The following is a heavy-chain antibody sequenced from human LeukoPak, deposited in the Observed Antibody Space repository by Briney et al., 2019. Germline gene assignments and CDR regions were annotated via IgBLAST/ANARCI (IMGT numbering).Heavy chain of an antibody. CDR2: TIPILGIA. D-gene: IGHD3-22*01. J-gene: IGHJ4*02. V-gene: IGHV1-69*04. Sequence: GASVKVSCKASGGTFSSYAISWVRQAPGQGLEWMGRTIPILGIANYAQKFQGRVTITADKSTSTAYMELSSLRSEDTAVYYCARDGIYDSSGYHLGYWGQGTLVTVSS. CDR1: GGTFSSYA. CDR3: ARDGIYDSSGYHLGY.